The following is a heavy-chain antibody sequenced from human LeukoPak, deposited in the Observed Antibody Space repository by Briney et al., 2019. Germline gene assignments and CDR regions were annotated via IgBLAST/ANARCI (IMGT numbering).Heavy chain of an antibody. Sequence: SETLSLTCAVYGGSFSGYYWSWIRQPPGKGLEWIGEINHSGSTNYNPSLKSRVTISVDTSKNQFSLKLSSVTAADTAVYYCAREGGPMKTMVIDYWGQGTLVTVSP. CDR1: GGSFSGYY. CDR2: INHSGST. V-gene: IGHV4-34*01. J-gene: IGHJ4*02. CDR3: AREGGPMKTMVIDY. D-gene: IGHD4/OR15-4a*01.